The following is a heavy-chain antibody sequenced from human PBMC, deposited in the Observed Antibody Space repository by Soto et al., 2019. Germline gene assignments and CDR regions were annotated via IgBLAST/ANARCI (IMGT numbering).Heavy chain of an antibody. CDR3: ARAYGSGSPLAFDI. CDR2: IIPNSGGT. V-gene: IGHV1-2*04. J-gene: IGHJ3*02. CDR1: GGTFSSYT. D-gene: IGHD3-10*01. Sequence: GASVKVSCKASGGTFSSYTISWVRQAPGQGLEWMGRIIPNSGGTNYAQKFQGWVTMTRDTSISTAYMELSRLRSDDTAVYYCARAYGSGSPLAFDIWGQGTMVTVSS.